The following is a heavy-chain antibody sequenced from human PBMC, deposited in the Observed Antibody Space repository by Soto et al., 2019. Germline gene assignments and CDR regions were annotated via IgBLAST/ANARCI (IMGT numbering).Heavy chain of an antibody. J-gene: IGHJ6*02. CDR2: IFYRGTT. Sequence: LSLTCTVSGGSVSGYYWSWIRQSPGRGLEWLGYIFYRGTTLYSPSVQSRLSITVDTSKNQFSLKMRSVAAADTAIYYCTRHAIIARLQYGMDVWGRGTTITVSS. D-gene: IGHD1-26*01. CDR1: GGSVSGYY. V-gene: IGHV4-59*02. CDR3: TRHAIIARLQYGMDV.